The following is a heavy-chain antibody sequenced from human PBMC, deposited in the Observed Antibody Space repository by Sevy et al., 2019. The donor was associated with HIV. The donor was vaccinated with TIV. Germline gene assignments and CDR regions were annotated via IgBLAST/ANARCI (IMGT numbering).Heavy chain of an antibody. Sequence: ASVKVSCKASGYTFSTYIIYWVRQAPGQRLEWMGWINAGNVDTKYSRKFQGRVSITRDTSANTAHMELSSLRSEDTAVYYWARDFCSGGSCYSAFVYWGQGTLVTVSS. J-gene: IGHJ4*02. V-gene: IGHV1-3*01. CDR3: ARDFCSGGSCYSAFVY. CDR2: INAGNVDT. CDR1: GYTFSTYI. D-gene: IGHD2-15*01.